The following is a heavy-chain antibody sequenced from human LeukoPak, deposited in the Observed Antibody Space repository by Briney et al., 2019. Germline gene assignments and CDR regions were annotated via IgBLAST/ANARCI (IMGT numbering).Heavy chain of an antibody. CDR2: IKQDESEK. J-gene: IGHJ4*02. Sequence: LPGGSLRLSCAASGFTFSSYSMSWVRQAPGKGLEWVANIKQDESEKYYVESVKGRFTISRDNAKNSLYLQMNSLRAEDTAVYYCARDKIVGATFFDYWGQGTLVTVSS. CDR3: ARDKIVGATFFDY. D-gene: IGHD1-26*01. V-gene: IGHV3-7*01. CDR1: GFTFSSYS.